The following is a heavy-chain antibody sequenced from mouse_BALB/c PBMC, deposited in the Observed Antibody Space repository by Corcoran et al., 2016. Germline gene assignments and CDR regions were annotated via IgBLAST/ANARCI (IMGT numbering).Heavy chain of an antibody. CDR2: IDPANGNT. CDR1: GFNIKDTY. J-gene: IGHJ2*01. D-gene: IGHD1-1*01. Sequence: EVQLQQSGAELVKPGASVKLSCTASGFNIKDTYMHWVKQRPEQGLEWIGRIDPANGNTKYDPKFQGKATITADTSSNTAYLQLSSLTSEDTAVYYCARWYYGSGYFDYWGQGTTLTVSS. V-gene: IGHV14-3*02. CDR3: ARWYYGSGYFDY.